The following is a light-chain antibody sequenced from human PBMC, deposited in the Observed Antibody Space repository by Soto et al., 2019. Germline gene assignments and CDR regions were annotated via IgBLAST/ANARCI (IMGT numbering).Light chain of an antibody. Sequence: IQMTQSPSSLSASVGARAPITCRASQGIRSYLAWYQQRPGKAPELLIYGASALRPGGASRFSGSGSGTEFTLTISSLQPEDFATYFCQQLNTFPPFFTFGPGTKVDIK. V-gene: IGKV1-9*01. CDR1: QGIRSY. J-gene: IGKJ3*01. CDR3: QQLNTFPPFFT. CDR2: GAS.